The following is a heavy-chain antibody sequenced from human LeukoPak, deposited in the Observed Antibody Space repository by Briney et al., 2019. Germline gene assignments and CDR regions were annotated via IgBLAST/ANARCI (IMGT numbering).Heavy chain of an antibody. Sequence: ASVKVSCKASGYTFTGYYMHWVRQAPGQGLEWMGWINPNRGGTNYAQKFQGRVTMTRDTSISTAYMELSRLRSDDTAVYYCARDLVYCGGDCYTHDAFDIWGQGTMVTVSS. CDR1: GYTFTGYY. CDR3: ARDLVYCGGDCYTHDAFDI. V-gene: IGHV1-2*02. D-gene: IGHD2-21*02. CDR2: INPNRGGT. J-gene: IGHJ3*02.